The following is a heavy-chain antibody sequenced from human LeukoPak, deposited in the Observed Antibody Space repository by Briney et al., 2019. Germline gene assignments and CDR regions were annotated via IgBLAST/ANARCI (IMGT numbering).Heavy chain of an antibody. J-gene: IGHJ5*02. D-gene: IGHD2-2*01. CDR3: AKWGYCSSTSCYVDWFDP. CDR1: GFTFSSYA. CDR2: ISGSGGST. V-gene: IGHV3-23*01. Sequence: GGSLRLSCAASGFTFSSYAMSWVRQAPGKGLEWVSAISGSGGSTYYADSVKGRFTISRYNSKNTLYLQMNSLRAEDTAVYYCAKWGYCSSTSCYVDWFDPWGQGTLVTVSS.